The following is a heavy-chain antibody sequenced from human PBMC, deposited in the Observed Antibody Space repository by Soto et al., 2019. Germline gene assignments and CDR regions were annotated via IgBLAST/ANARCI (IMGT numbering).Heavy chain of an antibody. CDR2: IYYSGST. CDR3: ARHPRSSSWYKDYYYGMDV. CDR1: GGSISSGGYY. Sequence: QVQLQESGPGLVKPSQTLSLTCTVSGGSISSGGYYWSWIRQHPGKGLEWIGYIYYSGSTYYNPSLKSRVTISVDTSKNQCSLKLSSVTAADTAVYYCARHPRSSSWYKDYYYGMDVWGQGTTVTVSS. D-gene: IGHD6-13*01. J-gene: IGHJ6*02. V-gene: IGHV4-31*03.